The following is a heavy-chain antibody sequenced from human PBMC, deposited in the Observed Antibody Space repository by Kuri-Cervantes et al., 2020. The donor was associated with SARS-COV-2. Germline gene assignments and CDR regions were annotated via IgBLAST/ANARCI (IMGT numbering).Heavy chain of an antibody. CDR2: IYYSGST. CDR1: GGSISSYY. V-gene: IGHV4-59*01. D-gene: IGHD1-26*01. CDR3: ATWELQGGY. Sequence: GSLRLSCTVSGGSISSYYWSWMRQPPGKGLEWIGYIYYSGSTNYNPSLKSRVTISVDTSKNQFSLKLRSVTAAYTAVYYCATWELQGGYWGQGTLVTVSS. J-gene: IGHJ4*02.